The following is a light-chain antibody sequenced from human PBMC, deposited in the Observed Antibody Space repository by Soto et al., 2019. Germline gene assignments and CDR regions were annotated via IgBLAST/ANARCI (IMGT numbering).Light chain of an antibody. J-gene: IGKJ3*01. Sequence: DIQMTQSPSSLPASVGDRVTITCRASQSISTYVNWYQQKAGKAPKLLIYDASSLYSGVPSRFSGSGSGTDLTLTISTLKHEDFETYYCQQSYSTPTFGPGTKVDIK. CDR3: QQSYSTPT. CDR1: QSISTY. V-gene: IGKV1-39*01. CDR2: DAS.